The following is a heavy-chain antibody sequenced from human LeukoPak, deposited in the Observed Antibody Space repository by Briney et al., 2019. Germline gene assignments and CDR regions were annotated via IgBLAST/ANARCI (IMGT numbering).Heavy chain of an antibody. CDR1: GYTFTSYG. CDR2: ISAYNGNT. Sequence: ASVKVSCKASGYTFTSYGISWVRQAPGQGLEWMGWISAYNGNTNYAQKLQGRVTMTTDTSTGTAYMELRSLRSDDTAVYYCAREENDGDYVAYWGQGTLVTVSS. V-gene: IGHV1-18*04. D-gene: IGHD4-17*01. CDR3: AREENDGDYVAY. J-gene: IGHJ4*02.